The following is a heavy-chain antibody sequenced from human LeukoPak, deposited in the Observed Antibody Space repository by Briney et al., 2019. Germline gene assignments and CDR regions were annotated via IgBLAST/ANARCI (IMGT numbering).Heavy chain of an antibody. J-gene: IGHJ4*02. D-gene: IGHD1-1*01. CDR1: GFTFSSYG. CDR3: AKSRTERRAYFDY. CDR2: IRYDGSNK. Sequence: PGGSLRLSCAASGFTFSSYGMHWVRQAPGKGLEWVAFIRYDGSNKYYADSVKGRFTISRDNSKNTLYLQMNSLRAEDTAVYYCAKSRTERRAYFDYWGQGTLVTVSS. V-gene: IGHV3-30*02.